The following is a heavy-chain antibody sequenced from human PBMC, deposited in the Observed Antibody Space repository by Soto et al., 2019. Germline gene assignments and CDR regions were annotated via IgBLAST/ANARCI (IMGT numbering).Heavy chain of an antibody. CDR1: GISFGNLA. CDR2: ISGSGGST. Sequence: CGSLRLSCAASGISFGNLAMNWVRQAPGKGLVWVSGISGSGGSTYYAASVKGRFTISRDSSKNTLYLQMNSLRAEDTAVYYCASRTSGWYFDYWGQGT. J-gene: IGHJ4*02. V-gene: IGHV3-23*01. CDR3: ASRTSGWYFDY. D-gene: IGHD6-19*01.